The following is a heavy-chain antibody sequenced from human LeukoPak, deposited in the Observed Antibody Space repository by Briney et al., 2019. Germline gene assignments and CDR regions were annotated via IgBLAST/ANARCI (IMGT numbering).Heavy chain of an antibody. D-gene: IGHD3-3*01. CDR3: ASLTYYDFWSGYYRGEY. CDR1: GFTFSSSA. Sequence: LRLSCAASGFTFSSSAMSWVRQAPGKGLEWIGSIYYSGSTYYNPSLKSRVTISVDTSKNQFSLKLSSVTAADTAVYYCASLTYYDFWSGYYRGEYWGQGTLVTVSS. CDR2: IYYSGST. V-gene: IGHV4-30-2*03. J-gene: IGHJ4*02.